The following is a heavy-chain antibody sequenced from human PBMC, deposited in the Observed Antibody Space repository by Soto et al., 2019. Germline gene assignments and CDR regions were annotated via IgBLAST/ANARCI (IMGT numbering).Heavy chain of an antibody. Sequence: GGSLRLSCAASWFTFSGSAMHWVRQASGKGLEWVGRIRSKANSYATAYAASVKGRFTISRDDSKNTAYLQMNSLKTEDKAVYYCTGDWGGYYYYGMDVWGQGTTVTVSS. V-gene: IGHV3-73*01. CDR3: TGDWGGYYYYGMDV. J-gene: IGHJ6*02. CDR2: IRSKANSYAT. CDR1: WFTFSGSA. D-gene: IGHD7-27*01.